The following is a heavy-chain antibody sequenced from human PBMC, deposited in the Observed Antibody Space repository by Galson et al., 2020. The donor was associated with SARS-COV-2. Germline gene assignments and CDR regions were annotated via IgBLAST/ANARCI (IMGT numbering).Heavy chain of an antibody. J-gene: IGHJ6*02. D-gene: IGHD2-2*02. V-gene: IGHV3-9*03. CDR3: AKDIGVVVPAAISGYGMDV. CDR1: GFTFDDYA. Sequence: GGSLRLSCAASGFTFDDYAMHWVRQAPGKGLEWVSGISWNSGSIGYADSVKGRFTISRDNAKNSLYLQMNSLRAEDMALYYCAKDIGVVVPAAISGYGMDVWGQGTTVTVSS. CDR2: ISWNSGSI.